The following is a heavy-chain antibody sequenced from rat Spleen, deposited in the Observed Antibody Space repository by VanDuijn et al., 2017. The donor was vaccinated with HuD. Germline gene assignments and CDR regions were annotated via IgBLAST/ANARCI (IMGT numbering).Heavy chain of an antibody. J-gene: IGHJ1*01. CDR2: ISYDGSST. V-gene: IGHV5-29*01. Sequence: EVQLVESDGGLVQPGRSLKLSCAASGFTFSDYYMAWVRQAPTKGLEWVATISYDGSSTYYRDSVKGRFTISRDNAKSTLYLQMDSLRSEDTATYYCARHPSGYGGYSDSYWYFDFWGPGTMVTVSS. D-gene: IGHD1-11*01. CDR1: GFTFSDYY. CDR3: ARHPSGYGGYSDSYWYFDF.